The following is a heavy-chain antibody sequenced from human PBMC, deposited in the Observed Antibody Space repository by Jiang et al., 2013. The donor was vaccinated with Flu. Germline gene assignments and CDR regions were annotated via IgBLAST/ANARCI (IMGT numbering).Heavy chain of an antibody. CDR1: GGTFSSYA. CDR2: IIPILGIA. V-gene: IGHV1-69*04. Sequence: AEVKKPGSSVKVSCKASGGTFSSYAISWVRQAPGQGLEWMGRIIPILGIANYAQKFQGRVTITADKSTSTAYMELSSLRSEDTAVYYCANHNNDYYDSSGYPNPSIYFQHWGQGTLVTVSS. J-gene: IGHJ1*01. CDR3: ANHNNDYYDSSGYPNPSIYFQH. D-gene: IGHD3-22*01.